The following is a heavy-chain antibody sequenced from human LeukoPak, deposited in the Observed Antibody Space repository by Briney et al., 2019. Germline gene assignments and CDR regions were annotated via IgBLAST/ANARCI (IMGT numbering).Heavy chain of an antibody. CDR2: IYTSGST. J-gene: IGHJ4*02. V-gene: IGHV4-4*07. D-gene: IGHD3-22*01. CDR1: GGSISSYY. CDR3: ERQTYDSSGYYYTDY. Sequence: SETLSLTCTVSGGSISSYYWSWIRQPAGKGLEWIGRIYTSGSTNYNPSLKSRVTMSVDTSKNQFSLKLSSVTAADTAVYYCERQTYDSSGYYYTDYWGQGTLVTVSS.